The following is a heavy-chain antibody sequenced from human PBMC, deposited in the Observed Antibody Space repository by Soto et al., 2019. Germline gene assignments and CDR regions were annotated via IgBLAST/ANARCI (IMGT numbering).Heavy chain of an antibody. V-gene: IGHV4-59*01. J-gene: IGHJ4*02. Sequence: SETLFLTCTVSGGSISSYYWSWIRQPPGKGLEWIGYIYYSGSTNYNPSLKSRVTISVDTSKNQFSLKLSSVSAADTAVYYCARDASVYGDYRLDYWGQGTLVTVSS. CDR3: ARDASVYGDYRLDY. D-gene: IGHD4-17*01. CDR2: IYYSGST. CDR1: GGSISSYY.